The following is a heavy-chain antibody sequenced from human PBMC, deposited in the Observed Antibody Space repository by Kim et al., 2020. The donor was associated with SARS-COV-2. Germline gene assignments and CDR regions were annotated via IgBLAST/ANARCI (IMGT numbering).Heavy chain of an antibody. V-gene: IGHV3-30*01. D-gene: IGHD2-8*01. Sequence: DSLQGRFTISRNNSKNTLYLQKNSLGHEEKAVYYCAREMLRLGYYYYGMDVWGQGTTVTVSS. CDR3: AREMLRLGYYYYGMDV. J-gene: IGHJ6*02.